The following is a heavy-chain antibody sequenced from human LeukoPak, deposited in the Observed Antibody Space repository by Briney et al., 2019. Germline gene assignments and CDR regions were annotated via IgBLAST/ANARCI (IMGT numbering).Heavy chain of an antibody. CDR1: GFTFSSYS. D-gene: IGHD6-13*01. V-gene: IGHV3-64*01. CDR2: IRGDGDRT. J-gene: IGHJ4*02. CDR3: AREPAVGTADF. Sequence: PGGSLRLSCAASGFTFSSYSMNWVRQAPGKGLESVSAIRGDGDRTHYTNFVKGRFTISRDNSKNTLFLQMGDLRPEDTGIYYCAREPAVGTADFWGQGTLVTVSS.